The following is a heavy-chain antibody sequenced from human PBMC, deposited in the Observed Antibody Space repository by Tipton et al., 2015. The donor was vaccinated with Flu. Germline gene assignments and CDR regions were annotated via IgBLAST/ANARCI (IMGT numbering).Heavy chain of an antibody. Sequence: LRLSCAASGFTFSSYEMNWVRQPPGKGLEWIGNVHHAGSTYYNSSLKSRVTMSLDASKNHFSLKLNSVTAADTAVYFCARRDYSNYVSDPKNWFDPWGPGTLVTVSS. D-gene: IGHD4-11*01. CDR3: ARRDYSNYVSDPKNWFDP. CDR2: VHHAGST. J-gene: IGHJ5*02. V-gene: IGHV4-59*04. CDR1: GFTFSSYE.